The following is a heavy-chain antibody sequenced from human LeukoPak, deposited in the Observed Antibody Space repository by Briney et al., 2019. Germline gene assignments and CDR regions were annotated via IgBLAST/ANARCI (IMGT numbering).Heavy chain of an antibody. Sequence: PGGSLRLSCAASGFIFSNHGMHWVRQAPGKGLEWVAVIWYDGSNRYYEDSVKGRFTISRDNSKNTVYLQMNSLRDDVRAVYYCARDSQGGGINGMDVWGQGTTVTVSS. CDR1: GFIFSNHG. CDR3: ARDSQGGGINGMDV. J-gene: IGHJ6*02. D-gene: IGHD3-16*01. CDR2: IWYDGSNR. V-gene: IGHV3-33*01.